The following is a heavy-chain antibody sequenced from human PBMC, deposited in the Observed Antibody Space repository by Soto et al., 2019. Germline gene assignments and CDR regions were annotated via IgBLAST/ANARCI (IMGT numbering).Heavy chain of an antibody. V-gene: IGHV1-69*06. CDR1: GGTFSKYG. CDR3: ARGWETVGSTTAFAY. J-gene: IGHJ4*02. CDR2: IIPMFGTP. D-gene: IGHD1-26*01. Sequence: SGKVSCKASGGTFSKYGISWVRQAPGQGLEWMGGIIPMFGTPNYAQRFQGRVTITADKSTSTASMEVRNLKSDDTAVYYCARGWETVGSTTAFAYWGQGTLVTVSS.